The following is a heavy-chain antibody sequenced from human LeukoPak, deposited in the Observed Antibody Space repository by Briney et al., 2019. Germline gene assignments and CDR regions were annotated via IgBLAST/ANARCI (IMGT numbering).Heavy chain of an antibody. CDR1: GFTFSSYS. J-gene: IGHJ3*02. V-gene: IGHV3-53*01. Sequence: GGSLRLSCAASGFTFSSYSMNWVRQAPGKGLEWVSVIYSGGSTYYADSVKGRFTISRDNSKNTLYLQMNSLRAEDTAVYYCARDSGSYYVAFDIWGQGTMVTVSS. CDR2: IYSGGST. CDR3: ARDSGSYYVAFDI. D-gene: IGHD1-26*01.